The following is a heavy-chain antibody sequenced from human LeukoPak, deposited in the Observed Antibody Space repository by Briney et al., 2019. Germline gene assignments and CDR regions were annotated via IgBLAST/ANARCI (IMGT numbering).Heavy chain of an antibody. J-gene: IGHJ4*02. CDR1: GFTFDDYA. CDR2: ISWNSGSI. V-gene: IGHV3-9*01. D-gene: IGHD1-26*01. Sequence: GRSLRLSCAASGFTFDDYAMHWVRQAPGKGLEWASGISWNSGSIDYADSVKGRFTISRDNAKNSLYLQMNTLRPEDTAFYYCAKGTGRYWTFLDYWGQGTPVTVSS. CDR3: AKGTGRYWTFLDY.